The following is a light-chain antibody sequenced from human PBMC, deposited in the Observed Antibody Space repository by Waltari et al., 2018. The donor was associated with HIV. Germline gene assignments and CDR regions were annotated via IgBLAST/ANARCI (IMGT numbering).Light chain of an antibody. J-gene: IGKJ1*01. CDR3: QQYYSTPWT. V-gene: IGKV4-1*01. CDR1: QSVLYSSNNKHY. Sequence: DIVMTQSPDSLAVSLGERATINCKSSQSVLYSSNNKHYLTWYQQKPGQPPKLLIYWAPTRESGVPDRFSGSGSGTDFTLTISSLQAEDVAVYYCQQYYSTPWTFGQGTKVEIK. CDR2: WAP.